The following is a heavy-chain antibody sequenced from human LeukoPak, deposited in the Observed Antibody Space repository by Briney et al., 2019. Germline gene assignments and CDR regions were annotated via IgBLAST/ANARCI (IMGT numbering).Heavy chain of an antibody. J-gene: IGHJ3*02. CDR1: GGSISSYY. Sequence: PSETRSLTCTVSGGSISSYYWCWIRQPVGKGLEWIGRIQTSGSTNYNPSLKSRVTMSVDTSNNQFSLRLSSVTAADTAVYFCAKAYSGTYPHEAFDIWGQGSMVTVSS. V-gene: IGHV4-4*07. CDR2: IQTSGST. D-gene: IGHD1-26*01. CDR3: AKAYSGTYPHEAFDI.